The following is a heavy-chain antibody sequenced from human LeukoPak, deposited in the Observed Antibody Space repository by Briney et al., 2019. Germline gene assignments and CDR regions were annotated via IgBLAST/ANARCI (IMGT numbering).Heavy chain of an antibody. V-gene: IGHV3-7*01. CDR3: ARDSPLAAAGVSYYYYYGMDV. J-gene: IGHJ6*02. Sequence: GGSLRLSCAASGFTFSSYWMSWVRQAPGKGLEWVANIKQDGSEKYYVDSVKGRFTISRDNAKNSLYLQMNSLRAEDTAVYYCARDSPLAAAGVSYYYYYGMDVWGQGTTVTVSS. D-gene: IGHD6-13*01. CDR1: GFTFSSYW. CDR2: IKQDGSEK.